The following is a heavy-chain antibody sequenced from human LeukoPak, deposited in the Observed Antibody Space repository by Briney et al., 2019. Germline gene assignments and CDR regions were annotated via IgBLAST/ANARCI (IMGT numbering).Heavy chain of an antibody. CDR1: GFTFSSYS. Sequence: GGSLRLSCAASGFTFSSYSMNWVRQAPGKGLEWVSSISRSSGYIYYADSVRGRFTISRDNAKNSLYLQMNSLRAEDTAVYYCARDWDSGSFDYWGQGTLVTVSS. D-gene: IGHD3-10*01. CDR3: ARDWDSGSFDY. V-gene: IGHV3-21*01. CDR2: ISRSSGYI. J-gene: IGHJ4*02.